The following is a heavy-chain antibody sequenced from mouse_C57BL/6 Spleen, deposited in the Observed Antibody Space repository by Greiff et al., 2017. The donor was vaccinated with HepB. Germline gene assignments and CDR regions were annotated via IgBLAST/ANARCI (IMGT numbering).Heavy chain of an antibody. CDR2: IYPGDGDT. J-gene: IGHJ2*01. CDR1: GYAFSSSW. D-gene: IGHD1-1*01. V-gene: IGHV1-82*01. CDR3: ASEAIYYYGPFDY. Sequence: VQLQQSGPELVKPGASVKISCKASGYAFSSSWMNWVKQRPGKGLEWIGRIYPGDGDTNYNGKFKGKATLTADKSYSLAYMQLSSLKSEDPAVYLCASEAIYYYGPFDYWGQGTTLTVSS.